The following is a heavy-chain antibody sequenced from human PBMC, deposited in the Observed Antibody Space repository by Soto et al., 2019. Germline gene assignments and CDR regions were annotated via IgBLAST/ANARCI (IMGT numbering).Heavy chain of an antibody. D-gene: IGHD6-6*01. CDR2: IYPGDSDT. Sequence: ESLKISCKVSGYSFTSYWIGWVRQMPGKGLEWMGIIYPGDSDTRYSPSFQGQVTISADKSISTAYLQWSSLKASDTAMYYCAKSYRRSTAYFQHWGQGNAVTVCS. J-gene: IGHJ1*01. V-gene: IGHV5-51*01. CDR1: GYSFTSYW. CDR3: AKSYRRSTAYFQH.